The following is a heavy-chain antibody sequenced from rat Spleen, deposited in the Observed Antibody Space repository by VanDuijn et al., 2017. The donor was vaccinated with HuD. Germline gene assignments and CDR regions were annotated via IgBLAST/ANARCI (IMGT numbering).Heavy chain of an antibody. CDR1: GFTFSNFA. Sequence: EVQLVESGGGLVQPGRSLKLSCEASGFTFSNFAMAWVRQAPKKGLEWVATITSGDGNTYYPDSVKGRFTISRDNANSTLYLQLDSLRSEDTATYYCTTDTFYDGTYYPGGFDYWGQGVMVTVSS. CDR3: TTDTFYDGTYYPGGFDY. CDR2: ITSGDGNT. J-gene: IGHJ2*01. D-gene: IGHD1-12*02. V-gene: IGHV5-27*01.